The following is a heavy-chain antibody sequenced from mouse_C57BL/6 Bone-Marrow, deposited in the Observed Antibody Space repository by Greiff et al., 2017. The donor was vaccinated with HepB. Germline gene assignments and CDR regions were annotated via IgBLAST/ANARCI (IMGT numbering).Heavy chain of an antibody. CDR1: GYTFTDYE. Sequence: QVQLKQSGAELVRPGASVTLSCKASGYTFTDYEMHWVKQTPVHGLEWIGAIDPETGGTAYNQKFKGKAILTADKSSSTAYMELRSLTSEDSAVYYCTRSAWATVVPYYFDYWGQGTTLTVSS. J-gene: IGHJ2*01. CDR3: TRSAWATVVPYYFDY. D-gene: IGHD1-1*01. V-gene: IGHV1-15*01. CDR2: IDPETGGT.